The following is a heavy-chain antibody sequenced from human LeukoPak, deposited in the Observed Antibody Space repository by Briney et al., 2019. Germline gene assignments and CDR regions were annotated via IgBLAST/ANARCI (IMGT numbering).Heavy chain of an antibody. CDR1: GGTFSSYA. CDR2: IIPIFGTA. V-gene: IGHV1-69*06. J-gene: IGHJ4*02. Sequence: SVKVSCTASGGTFSSYAISWVRQAPGQGLEWMGGIIPIFGTANYAQKFQGRVTMTEDTSTDTAYMELSSLRSEDTAVYYCATDAPESVWFGTKFDYWGQGTLVTVSS. CDR3: ATDAPESVWFGTKFDY. D-gene: IGHD3-10*01.